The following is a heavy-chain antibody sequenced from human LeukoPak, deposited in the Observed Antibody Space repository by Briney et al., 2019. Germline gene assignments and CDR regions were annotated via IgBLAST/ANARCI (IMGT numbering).Heavy chain of an antibody. CDR2: ISSSSSYI. J-gene: IGHJ5*02. Sequence: GGSLRLSCAASGFTFSSDSMNWVRQAPGKGLEWVSSISSSSSYIYYADSVKGRFTISRDNAKNSLYLQMNSLRSEDTAVYYCARDNSVRDEAWWFNPWGQGTLVTVSS. D-gene: IGHD5-24*01. CDR1: GFTFSSDS. V-gene: IGHV3-21*04. CDR3: ARDNSVRDEAWWFNP.